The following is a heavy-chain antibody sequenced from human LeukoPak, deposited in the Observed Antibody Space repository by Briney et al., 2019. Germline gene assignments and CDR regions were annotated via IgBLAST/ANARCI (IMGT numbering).Heavy chain of an antibody. CDR3: ARMMAGGYDISYHYYMDV. V-gene: IGHV4-59*01. J-gene: IGHJ6*03. CDR2: FYNSGST. D-gene: IGHD5-12*01. CDR1: GGSINSDY. Sequence: SGTLSHTCTVSGGSINSDYWTWIRQPPGKELEWIGYFYNSGSTSYNPSLKGRATMSVDTSKNQFSLKVTPVAAADTAVYYCARMMAGGYDISYHYYMDVWGKGTMVIVSS.